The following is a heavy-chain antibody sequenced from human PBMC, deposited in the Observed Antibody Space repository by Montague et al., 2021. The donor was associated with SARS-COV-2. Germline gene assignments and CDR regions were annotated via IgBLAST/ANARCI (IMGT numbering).Heavy chain of an antibody. CDR1: GGSISNSHYY. J-gene: IGHJ3*02. V-gene: IGHV4-39*01. CDR2: IYFNGHS. D-gene: IGHD2-2*01. Sequence: SETLSLTCTVSGGSISNSHYYCAWIRQPPGKGLEWIVSIYFNGHSNYNPTLKNRASISLDTSKNQYYLKLNSVAAADTAVYYCARQPPYQTGALDIWGQGTMVTVSS. CDR3: ARQPPYQTGALDI.